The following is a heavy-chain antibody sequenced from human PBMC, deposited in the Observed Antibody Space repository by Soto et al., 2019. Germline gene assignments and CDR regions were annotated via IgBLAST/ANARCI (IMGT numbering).Heavy chain of an antibody. V-gene: IGHV4-39*01. Sequence: SETLSLTCTVSGGSISSSSYYWGWIRQPPGKGLEWIGSIYYSGSTYYNPSLKSRVTISVDTSKNQFSLKLSSVTAADTAVYFCVRQGAWVAATDNGDYWGQGTLVTVS. CDR3: VRQGAWVAATDNGDY. J-gene: IGHJ4*02. CDR1: GGSISSSSYY. CDR2: IYYSGST. D-gene: IGHD1-26*01.